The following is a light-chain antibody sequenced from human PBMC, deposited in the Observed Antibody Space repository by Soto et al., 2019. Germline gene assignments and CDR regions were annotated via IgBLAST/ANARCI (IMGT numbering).Light chain of an antibody. CDR3: QQTDSTPQT. CDR1: QSIRNY. CDR2: AAS. J-gene: IGKJ1*01. Sequence: DIQMTQSPSSLSASVGDRVTISCRASQSIRNYVSRYQQKPGTAPKLLIRAASTLQSGVPSRFSGSGSGTDFTLTISSLQIEDFATYFCQQTDSTPQTFGQGTKVEI. V-gene: IGKV1-39*01.